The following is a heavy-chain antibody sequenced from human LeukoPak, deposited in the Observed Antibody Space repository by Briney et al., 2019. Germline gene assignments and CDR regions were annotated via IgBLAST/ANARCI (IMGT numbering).Heavy chain of an antibody. Sequence: SETLSLTCTVSGGSISSYYWSWIRQPLGKGLEWIGYIYYSGSTNYNPSLKSRVTISIDTSKKQFSLKVSSVTAADTAVYYCARVSSGSYWYFDYWGQGTLVTVSS. CDR1: GGSISSYY. V-gene: IGHV4-59*01. D-gene: IGHD1-26*01. J-gene: IGHJ4*02. CDR2: IYYSGST. CDR3: ARVSSGSYWYFDY.